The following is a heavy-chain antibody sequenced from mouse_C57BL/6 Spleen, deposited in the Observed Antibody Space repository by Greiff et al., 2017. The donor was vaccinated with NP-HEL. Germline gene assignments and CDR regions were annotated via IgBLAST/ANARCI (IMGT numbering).Heavy chain of an antibody. J-gene: IGHJ2*01. CDR1: GYTFTSYG. Sequence: QVQLKQSGAELARPGASVKLSCKASGYTFTSYGISWVKQRTGQGLEWIGEIYPRSGNTYYNEKFKGKATLTADKSSSTAYMELRSLTSEDSAVYFCARSNYEGGYYFDYWGQGTTLTVSS. CDR2: IYPRSGNT. V-gene: IGHV1-81*01. CDR3: ARSNYEGGYYFDY. D-gene: IGHD2-5*01.